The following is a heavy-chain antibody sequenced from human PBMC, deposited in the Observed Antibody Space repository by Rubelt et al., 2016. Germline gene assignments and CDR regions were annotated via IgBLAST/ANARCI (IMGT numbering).Heavy chain of an antibody. CDR1: GYTFTSYG. CDR3: ARDRIRIAARQGWYFDL. CDR2: ISAYNGNT. V-gene: IGHV1-18*01. Sequence: QVQLVQSGAEVKKPGASVKVSCKASGYTFTSYGISWVRQAPGQGLEWMGWISAYNGNTNYAQKLKGRVTRTTDTSTSTAYMELRSLRSDDTAVYYCARDRIRIAARQGWYFDLWGRGTLVTVSS. D-gene: IGHD6-6*01. J-gene: IGHJ2*01.